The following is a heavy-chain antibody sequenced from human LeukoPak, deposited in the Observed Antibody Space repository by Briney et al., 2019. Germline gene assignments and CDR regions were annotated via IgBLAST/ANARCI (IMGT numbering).Heavy chain of an antibody. CDR3: AKDLAAAPYYYYYYGMDV. CDR1: GFTFSSYG. J-gene: IGHJ6*02. CDR2: ISYDGSNK. V-gene: IGHV3-30*18. D-gene: IGHD6-13*01. Sequence: PGGSLRLSCAASGFTFSSYGMHWVRQAPGKGLEWVSVISYDGSNKYYADSVKGRFTISRDNSKNTLYLQMNSLRAEDTAVYYCAKDLAAAPYYYYYYGMDVWGQGTTVTVSS.